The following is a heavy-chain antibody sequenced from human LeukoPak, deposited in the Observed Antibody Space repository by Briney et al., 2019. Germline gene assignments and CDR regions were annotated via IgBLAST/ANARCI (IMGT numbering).Heavy chain of an antibody. D-gene: IGHD3-3*01. CDR3: ARDYDFWSGYPPRSYDAFDI. J-gene: IGHJ3*02. Sequence: SQTLSLTCTVSGGSISSGGYYWSWIRQPPGKGLEWIGYIYHSGSTYYNPSLKSRVTISVDRSKNQFSLKLSSVTAADTAVYYCARDYDFWSGYPPRSYDAFDIWGQGTMVIVSS. V-gene: IGHV4-30-2*01. CDR2: IYHSGST. CDR1: GGSISSGGYY.